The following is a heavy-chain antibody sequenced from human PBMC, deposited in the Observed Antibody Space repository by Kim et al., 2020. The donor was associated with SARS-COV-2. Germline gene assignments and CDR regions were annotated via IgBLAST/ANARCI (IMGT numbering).Heavy chain of an antibody. CDR2: INQDGSEK. CDR3: ASHSSGWFA. CDR1: GFTFTSYW. Sequence: GGSLRLSCAASGFTFTSYWMSWVRQAPGKGLEWVANINQDGSEKYYVDSVKGRFTISRVNAKNSMYLQMSSLRVEDTAVYYCASHSSGWFAWGQGALVTVSS. D-gene: IGHD6-19*01. V-gene: IGHV3-7*01. J-gene: IGHJ5*02.